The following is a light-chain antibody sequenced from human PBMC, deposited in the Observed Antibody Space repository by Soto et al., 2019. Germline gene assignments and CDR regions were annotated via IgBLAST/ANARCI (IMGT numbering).Light chain of an antibody. CDR3: QQYGRSPST. CDR1: QSVSTY. Sequence: EIVLTQSPATLSLSPGERATLSCRASQSVSTYLAWYQQRPGQAPRLLIYGASSRATGIPDRFSGSGSGTDFTLTISRLEPEDFAVYYCQQYGRSPSTFGGGTKVEIK. V-gene: IGKV3-20*01. CDR2: GAS. J-gene: IGKJ4*01.